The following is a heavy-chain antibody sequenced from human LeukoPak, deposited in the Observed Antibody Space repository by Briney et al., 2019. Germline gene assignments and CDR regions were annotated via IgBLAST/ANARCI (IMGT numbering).Heavy chain of an antibody. J-gene: IGHJ4*02. Sequence: SETLSLTCTVSGGSISSSRYYWSWIRQPPGKGLEWIGEINHSGSTNYNPSLKSRVTISVDTSKNQFSLKLSSVTAADTAVYYCARSIRWFGELYWGQGTLVTVSS. CDR1: GGSISSSRYY. V-gene: IGHV4-39*07. D-gene: IGHD3-10*01. CDR2: INHSGST. CDR3: ARSIRWFGELY.